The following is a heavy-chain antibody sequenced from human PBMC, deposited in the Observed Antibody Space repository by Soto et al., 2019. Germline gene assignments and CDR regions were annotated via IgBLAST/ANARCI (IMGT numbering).Heavy chain of an antibody. CDR1: GFTFSTSA. CDR2: IVVGSSKT. V-gene: IGHV1-58*01. Sequence: SVKVSCKTSGFTFSTSAVQWVRQARGQRLEWIGWIVVGSSKTNYAQKFQDRVTITRDTSTSTSYLEMRSLTSAGTAVYYCATDTLQKAVWGQGTLVTVSS. D-gene: IGHD3-10*01. J-gene: IGHJ4*02. CDR3: ATDTLQKAV.